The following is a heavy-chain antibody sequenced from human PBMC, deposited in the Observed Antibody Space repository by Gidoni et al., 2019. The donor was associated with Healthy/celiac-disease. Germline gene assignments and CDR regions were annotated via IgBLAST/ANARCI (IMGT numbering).Heavy chain of an antibody. CDR3: ARGGGDIVVVPAANYFDY. J-gene: IGHJ4*02. D-gene: IGHD2-2*01. V-gene: IGHV1-69*01. Sequence: QLQLVQSGAEVKKPGSSVKVSCKASGGTFRSYAISWVRQAPGQGLEWMGGIIPIFGTANYAQKFQGRVTITADESTSTAYMELSSLRSEDTAVYDCARGGGDIVVVPAANYFDYWGQGTLVTVSS. CDR1: GGTFRSYA. CDR2: IIPIFGTA.